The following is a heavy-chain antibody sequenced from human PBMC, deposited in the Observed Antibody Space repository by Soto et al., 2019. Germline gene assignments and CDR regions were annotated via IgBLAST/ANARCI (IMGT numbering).Heavy chain of an antibody. CDR2: IYYSGST. J-gene: IGHJ4*02. V-gene: IGHV4-31*03. D-gene: IGHD3-16*01. Sequence: SETLSLTCTVSGGSISSCGYYWSWIRQHPGKGLEWIGYIYYSGSTYYNPSLKSRVTISVDTSKNQLSLKLSSVTAADTAVYYCARGGGYYDYVSYYFYYWGQGTLVTVSS. CDR3: ARGGGYYDYVSYYFYY. CDR1: GGSISSCGYY.